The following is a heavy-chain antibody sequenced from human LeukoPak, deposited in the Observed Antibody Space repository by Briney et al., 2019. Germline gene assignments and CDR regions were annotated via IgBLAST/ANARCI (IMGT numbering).Heavy chain of an antibody. V-gene: IGHV3-74*01. CDR1: GLTVSNNY. CDR3: ARVLCSGGSCYEYYFDY. CDR2: INSDGSST. J-gene: IGHJ4*02. D-gene: IGHD2-15*01. Sequence: GGSLRLSCAASGLTVSNNYMSWVRQAPGKGLVWVSRINSDGSSTSYADSVKGRFTISRDNAKNTLYLQMNSLRAEDTAVYYCARVLCSGGSCYEYYFDYWGQGTLVTVSS.